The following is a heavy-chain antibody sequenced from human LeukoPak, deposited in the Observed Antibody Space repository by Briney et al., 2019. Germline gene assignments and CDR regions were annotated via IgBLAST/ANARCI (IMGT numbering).Heavy chain of an antibody. J-gene: IGHJ4*02. CDR3: ARVYSSGWYHRYYFDY. CDR1: GYTFTSYA. V-gene: IGHV7-4-1*02. Sequence: GASVKVSCKASGYTFTSYAMNWVRQAPGQGLEWMGWINTNTGNPTYAQGFTGRFVFSLDTSVSTAYLQISSLKAEDTAVYYCARVYSSGWYHRYYFDYWGQGTLVTVSS. CDR2: INTNTGNP. D-gene: IGHD6-19*01.